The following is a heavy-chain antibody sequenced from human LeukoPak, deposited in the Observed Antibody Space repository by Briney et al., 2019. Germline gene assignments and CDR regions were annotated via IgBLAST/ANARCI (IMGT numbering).Heavy chain of an antibody. CDR1: GYTFTSYG. CDR3: ARQVWQQLVRDYYGMDV. CDR2: ISAYNGNR. Sequence: ASVKVSCKASGYTFTSYGISWVRQAPGQGLEWMGWISAYNGNRNYAQKLQGRVTMTTDTSTSTAYMELRSLRSDDTAVYYCARQVWQQLVRDYYGMDVWGQGTTVTVSS. J-gene: IGHJ6*02. V-gene: IGHV1-18*01. D-gene: IGHD6-13*01.